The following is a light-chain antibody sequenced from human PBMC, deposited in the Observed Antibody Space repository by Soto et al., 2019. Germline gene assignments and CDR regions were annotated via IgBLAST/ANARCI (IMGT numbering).Light chain of an antibody. CDR1: QTISSW. Sequence: DIQMTPSPSTLSGSVGDRVTITCRASQTISSWLAWYQQTPGKAPKLLIYKASTLKSGVPSRFSGSGSGTEFTLTISSLQPDDFATYYCQHYNSYSEAFGQGTKVDI. CDR3: QHYNSYSEA. CDR2: KAS. J-gene: IGKJ1*01. V-gene: IGKV1-5*03.